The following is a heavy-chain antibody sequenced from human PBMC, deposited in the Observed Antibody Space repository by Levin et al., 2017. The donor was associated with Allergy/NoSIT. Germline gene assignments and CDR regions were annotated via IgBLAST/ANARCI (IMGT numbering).Heavy chain of an antibody. Sequence: GGSLRLSCAASGFTLSNYWMHWVRQAPGKGLVWVSHINSDGSNTNYADSVKGRFTISRDNAKNTLYLQMNSLRDEDTAVYYCARGGCSSTSCLDNWGQGTLVTVS. D-gene: IGHD2-2*01. CDR2: INSDGSNT. CDR1: GFTLSNYW. V-gene: IGHV3-74*01. J-gene: IGHJ4*02. CDR3: ARGGCSSTSCLDN.